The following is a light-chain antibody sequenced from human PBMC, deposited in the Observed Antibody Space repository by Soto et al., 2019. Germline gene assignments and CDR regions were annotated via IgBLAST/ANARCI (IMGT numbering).Light chain of an antibody. V-gene: IGKV3-20*01. CDR2: SAS. CDR3: QQYAGSPRK. CDR1: QNLGTLY. J-gene: IGKJ1*01. Sequence: EIVLTQSPGTLSLSPGERGTLSCRASQNLGTLYLAWFQQKSGQAPRLLIYSASRRATGIPDRFTGSGSGTDFTLTINRVEPEDFAVYFCQQYAGSPRKLGQGTKVDIK.